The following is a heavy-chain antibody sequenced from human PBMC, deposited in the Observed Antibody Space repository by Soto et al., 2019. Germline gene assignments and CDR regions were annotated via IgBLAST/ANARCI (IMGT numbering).Heavy chain of an antibody. CDR2: IKEDGSEK. Sequence: PGGSLRLSCAASGFPFSNYGITWVRQAPGKGLEWVANIKEDGSEKHYVDSVKRRFTISRDNAKNSLYLQMNSLRVEYTAVYFCSRDVVLGDKALNYLGEGALVTVCS. CDR3: SRDVVLGDKALNY. D-gene: IGHD2-21*01. CDR1: GFPFSNYG. J-gene: IGHJ4*02. V-gene: IGHV3-7*01.